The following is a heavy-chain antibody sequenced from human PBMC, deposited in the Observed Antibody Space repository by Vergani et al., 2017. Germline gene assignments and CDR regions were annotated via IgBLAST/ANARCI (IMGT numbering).Heavy chain of an antibody. J-gene: IGHJ6*03. CDR3: ARVSKGYDFPLYYMDV. CDR2: INPNSGGT. D-gene: IGHD3-3*01. CDR1: GGTFSSYA. V-gene: IGHV1-2*02. Sequence: QVQLVQSGAEVKKPGSSVKVSCKASGGTFSSYAISWVRQAPGQGLEWMGWINPNSGGTNYAQKFQGRVTMTRDTSISTAYMELSRLRSDDTAVYYCARVSKGYDFPLYYMDVWGKGTTVTVSS.